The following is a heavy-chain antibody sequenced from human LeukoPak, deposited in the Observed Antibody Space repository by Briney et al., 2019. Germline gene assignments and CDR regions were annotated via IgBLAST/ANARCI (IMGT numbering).Heavy chain of an antibody. Sequence: PGRSLRLSCAASGFTFSSYGMHWVRQAPGKGLEWVAVISYDGSNKYYADSVKGRFTISRDNSKNTLYLQMNSLRAEDTAVYYCAKEQTPTRSSSWWTNDAFDIWGRGTMVTVSS. CDR3: AKEQTPTRSSSWWTNDAFDI. D-gene: IGHD6-13*01. CDR2: ISYDGSNK. V-gene: IGHV3-30*18. CDR1: GFTFSSYG. J-gene: IGHJ3*02.